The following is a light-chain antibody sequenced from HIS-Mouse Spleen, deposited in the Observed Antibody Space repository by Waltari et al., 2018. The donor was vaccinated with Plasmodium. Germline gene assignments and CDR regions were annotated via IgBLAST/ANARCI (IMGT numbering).Light chain of an antibody. Sequence: SYELTQPPSVSVSPGQPARLTCSGDALPQKYAYWYQQKSGQAPVLVIYEDSKRPPGIPERFSGSSSGTMATLTISGAQVEDEADYYCYSTDSSGNHRVFGGGTKLTVL. J-gene: IGLJ3*02. CDR3: YSTDSSGNHRV. V-gene: IGLV3-10*01. CDR2: EDS. CDR1: ALPQKY.